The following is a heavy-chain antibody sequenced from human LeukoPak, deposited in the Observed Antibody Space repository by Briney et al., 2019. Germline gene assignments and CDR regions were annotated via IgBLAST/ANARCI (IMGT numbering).Heavy chain of an antibody. CDR3: ARKGGAVLTGYHY. Sequence: ASVKVSCKPSGYTFTDYYIHWVRQAPGQGLEWMGRINPNTGGTSYAQRFQDRVTMTRDTSISTAYMELSSLRSDDTAVFYCARKGGAVLTGYHYWGQGTLVTVSS. CDR2: INPNTGGT. V-gene: IGHV1-2*06. J-gene: IGHJ4*02. CDR1: GYTFTDYY. D-gene: IGHD3-9*01.